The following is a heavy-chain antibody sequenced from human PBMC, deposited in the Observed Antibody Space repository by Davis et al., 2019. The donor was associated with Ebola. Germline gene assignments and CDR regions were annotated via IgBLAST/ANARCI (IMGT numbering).Heavy chain of an antibody. J-gene: IGHJ4*02. CDR3: ARGLRLFGDY. CDR1: GFTLSSYA. D-gene: IGHD5-12*01. Sequence: GGSLRLSCSASGFTLSSYAMNWVRQAPGKGLEWVSSISSSSSYIYYADSLKGRFTISRDNAKNSLYLQMNSLRAEDTAVYYCARGLRLFGDYWGQGTLVTVSS. CDR2: ISSSSSYI. V-gene: IGHV3-21*01.